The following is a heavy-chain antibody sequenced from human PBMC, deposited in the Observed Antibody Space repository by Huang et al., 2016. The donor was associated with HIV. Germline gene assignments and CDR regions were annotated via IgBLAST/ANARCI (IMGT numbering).Heavy chain of an antibody. V-gene: IGHV4-34*01. CDR2: VKHEGST. D-gene: IGHD6-19*01. CDR1: GGSFSDHF. Sequence: QVRLEQWGAGLLKSSETLSLTCAVYGGSFSDHFWTWIRQSPGKGLEWSGEVKHEGSTNDNPSLKSRVTITADMSKNQFSLKVDSMTGADTGLYFCARPGYGSGWRFDSWGRGTLVTVTS. J-gene: IGHJ4*02. CDR3: ARPGYGSGWRFDS.